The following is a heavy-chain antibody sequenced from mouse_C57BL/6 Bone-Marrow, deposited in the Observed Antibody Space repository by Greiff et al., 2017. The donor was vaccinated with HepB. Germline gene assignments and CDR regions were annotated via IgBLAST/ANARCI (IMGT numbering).Heavy chain of an antibody. CDR2: IYPGSGNT. Sequence: VKLQESGPELVKPGASVKISCKASGYSFTSYYIHWVKQRPGQGLEWIGWIYPGSGNTKYNEKFKGKATLTADTSSSTAYMQLSSLTSEDSAVYYCARGGWLLFAYWGQGTLVTVSA. CDR1: GYSFTSYY. J-gene: IGHJ3*01. CDR3: ARGGWLLFAY. D-gene: IGHD2-3*01. V-gene: IGHV1-66*01.